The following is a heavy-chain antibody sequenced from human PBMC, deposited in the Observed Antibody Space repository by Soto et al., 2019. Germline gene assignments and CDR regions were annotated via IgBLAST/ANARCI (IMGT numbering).Heavy chain of an antibody. D-gene: IGHD3-10*02. CDR2: IIPTFGRT. CDR1: GDTFSSYA. CDR3: ARDQLSSFAMDV. V-gene: IGHV1-69*13. Sequence: ASVKVSCKASGDTFSSYAISWVRQAPGKGLEWMGKIIPTFGRTNYAQKFQGRLTISADDSTSTAYMELTSLESDDTAVYYCARDQLSSFAMDVWGQGTTVTVSS. J-gene: IGHJ6*02.